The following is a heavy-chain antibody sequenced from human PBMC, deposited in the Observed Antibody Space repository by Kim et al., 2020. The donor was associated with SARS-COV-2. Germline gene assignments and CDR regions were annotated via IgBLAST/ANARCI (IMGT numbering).Heavy chain of an antibody. D-gene: IGHD2-15*01. J-gene: IGHJ4*02. CDR2: IYHTGST. V-gene: IGHV4-4*02. CDR1: GGSISSSNW. CDR3: ARACGGGSCIRDY. Sequence: SETLSLTCAVSGGSISSSNWCTWVRQPPGKGLEWIGEIYHTGSTNYNPSLKSRVTISVDKSKNQFSLKLSSVTAADTAVYYCARACGGGSCIRDYWGQGTLVTVSS.